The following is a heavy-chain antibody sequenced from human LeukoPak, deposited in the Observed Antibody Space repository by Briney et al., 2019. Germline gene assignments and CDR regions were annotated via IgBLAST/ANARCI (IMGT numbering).Heavy chain of an antibody. CDR3: ARDFDSSSWVPFGY. Sequence: PGGSLRLSCATSGFTFSSSDMTWVRQSPGEGLEWVSLIYSGGDTYYADSAKGRFTISRDNSKSTLYLQMNSLRDEDTAVYYCARDFDSSSWVPFGYWGQGTLVTVSS. CDR1: GFTFSSSD. V-gene: IGHV3-66*01. J-gene: IGHJ4*02. D-gene: IGHD6-13*01. CDR2: IYSGGDT.